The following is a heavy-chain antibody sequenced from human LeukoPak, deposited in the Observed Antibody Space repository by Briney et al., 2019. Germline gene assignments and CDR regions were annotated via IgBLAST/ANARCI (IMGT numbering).Heavy chain of an antibody. J-gene: IGHJ4*02. D-gene: IGHD3-22*01. CDR1: GYTFTGYY. CDR2: INPNSGGT. V-gene: IGHV1-2*02. Sequence: ASVKVSCKASGYTFTGYYMHWVRQAPGQGLEWMGWINPNSGGTNYAQKFQGRVTMTRDTSISTAYMELSRLRSDDTAVYYCARSNYYDSRGLFDYWGQGTLVTASS. CDR3: ARSNYYDSRGLFDY.